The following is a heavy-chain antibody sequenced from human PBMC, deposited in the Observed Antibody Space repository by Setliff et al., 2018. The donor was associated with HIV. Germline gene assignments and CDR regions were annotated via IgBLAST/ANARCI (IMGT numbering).Heavy chain of an antibody. D-gene: IGHD3-10*01. CDR1: GGSISSTSYY. Sequence: PSETLSLTCTVSGGSISSTSYYWGWIRQPPGTGLEWIGYIYTSGSTNYNPSLKSRVTISLDTSKNQFSLKLTSVTAADTAVYYCAVLTHYYGSGSSGPTDYYYYMDVWGKGTTVTVSS. V-gene: IGHV4-61*05. CDR2: IYTSGST. CDR3: AVLTHYYGSGSSGPTDYYYYMDV. J-gene: IGHJ6*03.